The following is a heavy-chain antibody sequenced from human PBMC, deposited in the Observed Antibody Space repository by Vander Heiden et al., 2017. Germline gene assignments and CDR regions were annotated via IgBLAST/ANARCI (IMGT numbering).Heavy chain of an antibody. CDR1: GFTFSSYG. V-gene: IGHV3-33*01. Sequence: QVQLVESGGGVVQPGRSLRLSCAASGFTFSSYGMHWVPQAPGKGLEWVAVIWYDGSNKYYADSVKGRFTISRDNSKNTLYLQMNSLRAEDTAVYYCAGSSSIAALLDYWGQGTLVTVSS. J-gene: IGHJ4*02. CDR3: AGSSSIAALLDY. D-gene: IGHD6-6*01. CDR2: IWYDGSNK.